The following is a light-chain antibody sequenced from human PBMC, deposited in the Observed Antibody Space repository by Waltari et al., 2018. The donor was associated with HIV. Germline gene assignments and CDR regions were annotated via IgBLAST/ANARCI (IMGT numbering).Light chain of an antibody. J-gene: IGLJ1*01. Sequence: SSELTQDPVVSVALGQTIKLTCQGDSLRGFFANWYQQRPGQAPVLVVYGANRRPSGIPDRFSASNSGSTSSLIISDSQAVDEADYYCHSRDTNSDHYVFGGGTRVIV. CDR1: SLRGFF. V-gene: IGLV3-19*01. CDR2: GAN. CDR3: HSRDTNSDHYV.